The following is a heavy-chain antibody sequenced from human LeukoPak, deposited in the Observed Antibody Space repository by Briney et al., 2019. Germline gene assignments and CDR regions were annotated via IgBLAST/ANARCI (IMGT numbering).Heavy chain of an antibody. CDR1: GFTFSSYA. D-gene: IGHD6-6*01. V-gene: IGHV3-23*01. CDR3: AKWKYSNSGIDDY. Sequence: PGGSLRLSCAASGFTFSSYAMSWVRQAPGKGLEWVSSIGVSGGNTYYADSVKGRFTISRDNSKNMLYLQMNSLRAEDTAVYYCAKWKYSNSGIDDYWGQGTLVTVSS. CDR2: IGVSGGNT. J-gene: IGHJ4*02.